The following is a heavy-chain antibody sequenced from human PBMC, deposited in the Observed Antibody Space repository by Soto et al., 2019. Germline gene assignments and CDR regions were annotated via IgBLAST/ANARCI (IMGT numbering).Heavy chain of an antibody. CDR1: GFTFSRFS. V-gene: IGHV3-48*02. Sequence: EVQLVESGGGLVQPGGPLRLSCAASGFTFSRFSLNWVRQAPGKGLEGVSYISSTGNTIYYADSVKGRFTISRDLAKTSLYLQMNNLRDEDTAVYYCARDKDYSIDYWGQGTLVTVSS. D-gene: IGHD4-4*01. J-gene: IGHJ4*02. CDR2: ISSTGNTI. CDR3: ARDKDYSIDY.